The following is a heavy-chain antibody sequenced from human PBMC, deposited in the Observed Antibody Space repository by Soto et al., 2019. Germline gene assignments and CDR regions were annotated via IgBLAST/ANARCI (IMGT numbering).Heavy chain of an antibody. V-gene: IGHV3-30-3*01. D-gene: IGHD6-19*01. CDR2: ISYDGSNR. CDR1: RFSLNSYA. Sequence: PWGSRRLPWSPCRFSLNSYALHWVRQAPGKGLEWVAVISYDGSNRYYADSVKGRFTISRDNSKNTLYLQMNSLRAEDTAVYYCATSSGWYLFDYWGQGTLVAVSS. J-gene: IGHJ4*02. CDR3: ATSSGWYLFDY.